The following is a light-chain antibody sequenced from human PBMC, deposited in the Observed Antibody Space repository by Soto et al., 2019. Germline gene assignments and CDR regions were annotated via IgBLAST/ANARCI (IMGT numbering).Light chain of an antibody. CDR3: QQYGSSART. Sequence: EIVLTQSPATLSLSPGKRATLSCGASQSVSRSSLAWYQHKPGLAPRLLIYDASSRATGIPNRFSGSGSGTDFTLTISRLEPEEVAVYYCQQYGSSARTFGQGTRVEIE. CDR2: DAS. J-gene: IGKJ1*01. V-gene: IGKV3D-20*01. CDR1: QSVSRSS.